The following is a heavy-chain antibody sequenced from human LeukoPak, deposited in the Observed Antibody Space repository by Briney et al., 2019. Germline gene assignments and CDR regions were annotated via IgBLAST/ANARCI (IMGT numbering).Heavy chain of an antibody. Sequence: ASVKVSCMASGYTFTGYGISWVRQAPGQGLEWMGWISAYNGNTNYAQKLQGRVTLTTDTSTSTAYMELRSLRSDDTAVYYCASWRVRGIFDYWGQGTLVTVSS. CDR1: GYTFTGYG. CDR3: ASWRVRGIFDY. V-gene: IGHV1-18*01. CDR2: ISAYNGNT. J-gene: IGHJ4*02. D-gene: IGHD3-10*01.